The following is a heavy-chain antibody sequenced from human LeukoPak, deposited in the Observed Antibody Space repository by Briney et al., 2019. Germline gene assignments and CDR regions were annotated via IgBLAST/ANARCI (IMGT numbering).Heavy chain of an antibody. CDR1: GYTFAGYY. Sequence: GASVKVSCKDSGYTFAGYYLHWVRQAPGQGLEWMGWINANSGGTNYAQKFQGRVTITTDESTSTAYLELSSLRSEDTAVYYCARDRTLYVHAFDNWGQGTLVTVSS. CDR3: ARDRTLYVHAFDN. D-gene: IGHD2-8*01. J-gene: IGHJ4*02. CDR2: INANSGGT. V-gene: IGHV1-2*02.